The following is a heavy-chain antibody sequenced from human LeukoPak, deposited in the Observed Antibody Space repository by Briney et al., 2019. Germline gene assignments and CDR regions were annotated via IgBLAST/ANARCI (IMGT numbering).Heavy chain of an antibody. V-gene: IGHV4-61*01. Sequence: PSETLSLTYTVSGGSVISDSHYWSWIRQPPGKGLEWIGYIYYSGTTNYNPSLKSRVTISLDTSKNRFSLKLTSVTAADTAVYYCARDFRGYSTGYAFDIWGQGTMVTVSS. CDR1: GGSVISDSHY. CDR3: ARDFRGYSTGYAFDI. J-gene: IGHJ3*02. D-gene: IGHD2-8*02. CDR2: IYYSGTT.